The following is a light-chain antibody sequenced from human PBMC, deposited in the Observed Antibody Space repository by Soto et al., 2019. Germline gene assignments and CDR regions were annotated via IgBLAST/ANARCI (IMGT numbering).Light chain of an antibody. J-gene: IGLJ3*02. V-gene: IGLV2-14*01. CDR1: SSDVGGYNY. CDR3: AAWDDSLNGFWV. Sequence: QSALTQPASVSGSPGQSITISCTGTSSDVGGYNYVSWYQQHPGKAPKLMIYEVSNRPSGVSNRFSGSKSGNTASLTISGLQSEDEVDYYCAAWDDSLNGFWVFGGGTKLTVL. CDR2: EVS.